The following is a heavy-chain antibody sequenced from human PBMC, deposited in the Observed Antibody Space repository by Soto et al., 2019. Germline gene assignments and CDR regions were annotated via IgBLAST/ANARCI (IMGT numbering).Heavy chain of an antibody. V-gene: IGHV3-49*04. D-gene: IGHD1-1*01. Sequence: PVGSLRLSCTASGFTFGDYAMSWVRQAPGKGLEWVGFIRSKAYGGTTEYAASVKGRFTISRDDSKSIAYLQMNSLKTEDTAVYYCTRWKNWFDPWGQGTLVTVS. J-gene: IGHJ5*02. CDR3: TRWKNWFDP. CDR1: GFTFGDYA. CDR2: IRSKAYGGTT.